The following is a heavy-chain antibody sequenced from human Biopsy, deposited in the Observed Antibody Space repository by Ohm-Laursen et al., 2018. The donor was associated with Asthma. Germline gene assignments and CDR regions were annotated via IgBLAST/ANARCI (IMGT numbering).Heavy chain of an antibody. D-gene: IGHD6-19*01. CDR1: GDSISSTNW. V-gene: IGHV4-4*02. CDR3: AFFNSGGFDY. Sequence: TLSLTCAVSGDSISSTNWWSWVRQPPGKGLEWIGEIYRSGSTNYNPSLKSRVIISIDKSKNQYSLKLTSVTAADTAVYYCAFFNSGGFDYWGQGALVTVSS. J-gene: IGHJ4*02. CDR2: IYRSGST.